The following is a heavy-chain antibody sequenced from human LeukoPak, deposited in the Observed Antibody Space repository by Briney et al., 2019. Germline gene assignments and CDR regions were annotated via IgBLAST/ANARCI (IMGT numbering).Heavy chain of an antibody. Sequence: KPSQTLSLTCAVSGGSISSGGYSWSWIRQPPGKGLEWIGYIYHSGSTYYNPSLKSRVTISVDRSKNQFSLKLSSVTAADTAVYYCARLVAATGNFDYWGQGTLVTVSS. J-gene: IGHJ4*02. CDR1: GGSISSGGYS. CDR3: ARLVAATGNFDY. CDR2: IYHSGST. D-gene: IGHD6-13*01. V-gene: IGHV4-30-2*01.